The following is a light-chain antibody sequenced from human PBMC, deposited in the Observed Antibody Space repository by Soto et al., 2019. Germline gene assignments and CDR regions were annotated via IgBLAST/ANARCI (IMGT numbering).Light chain of an antibody. V-gene: IGKV1-12*01. J-gene: IGKJ1*01. Sequence: DIQVTQSPSSVSASVGDRVIITCRTSHNIDTWLAWYQQKPGKAPYLLIYAASILQSGVPSRFSGSGSGTDFSLTISSLQPEDFAIYYCQQDNSFPRTFGQGTRVEIK. CDR2: AAS. CDR3: QQDNSFPRT. CDR1: HNIDTW.